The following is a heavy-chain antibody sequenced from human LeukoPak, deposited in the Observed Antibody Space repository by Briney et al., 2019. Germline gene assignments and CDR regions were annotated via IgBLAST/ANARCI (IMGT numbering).Heavy chain of an antibody. J-gene: IGHJ4*02. CDR2: IFYSGST. V-gene: IGHV4-59*01. CDR1: GGSISSYY. D-gene: IGHD6-13*01. Sequence: SETLSLTCTVSGGSISSYYWSWIRQPPGKGLEWIGYIFYSGSTNYNPSLKSRVTISVDTSKNQFSLKLSSVTAADTAVYYCASSIVTGGTSPFDYWAREPWSPSPQ. CDR3: ASSIVTGGTSPFDY.